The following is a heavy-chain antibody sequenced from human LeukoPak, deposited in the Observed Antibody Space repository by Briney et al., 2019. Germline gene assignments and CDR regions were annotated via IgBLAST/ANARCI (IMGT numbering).Heavy chain of an antibody. CDR2: ISSSGSTI. J-gene: IGHJ4*02. Sequence: GGSLRLSCAASGFAFSSYEMNWVRQAPGKGLERVSYISSSGSTIYYADSVKGRFTISRDNAKNSLYLQMNSLRAEDTAVYYCARESYDSSGYYIFFDYWGQGTLVTVSS. D-gene: IGHD3-22*01. V-gene: IGHV3-48*03. CDR1: GFAFSSYE. CDR3: ARESYDSSGYYIFFDY.